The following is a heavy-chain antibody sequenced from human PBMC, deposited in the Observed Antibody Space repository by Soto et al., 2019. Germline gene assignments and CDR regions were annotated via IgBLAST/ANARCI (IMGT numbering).Heavy chain of an antibody. CDR3: ARGVAVPHAHIDY. Sequence: SETLSLTCSVSDGSISGSSWSWIRQSPGKGLEWLGYVYYTGSTNYSPSLRSRVSISVDTSKNEFSLRLSSVTAADTAVYFGARGVAVPHAHIDYWGKATQGTVAS. CDR1: DGSISGSS. V-gene: IGHV4-59*01. CDR2: VYYTGST. J-gene: IGHJ4*02. D-gene: IGHD6-19*01.